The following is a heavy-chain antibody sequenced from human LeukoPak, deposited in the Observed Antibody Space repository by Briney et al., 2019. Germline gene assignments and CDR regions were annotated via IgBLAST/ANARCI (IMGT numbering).Heavy chain of an antibody. V-gene: IGHV3-23*01. CDR1: GFTFSSCA. CDR3: AKHPLYYYGMDV. J-gene: IGHJ6*02. Sequence: GGSLRLSCAASGFTFSSCAMSWVRQAPGKGLEWVSAISGSGGSTYYADSVKGRFTISRDNSKNTLYLQMNSLRAEDTAVYYCAKHPLYYYGMDVWGQGTTVTVSS. CDR2: ISGSGGST.